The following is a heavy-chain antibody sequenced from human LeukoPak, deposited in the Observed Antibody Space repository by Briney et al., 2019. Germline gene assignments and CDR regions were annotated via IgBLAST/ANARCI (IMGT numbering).Heavy chain of an antibody. D-gene: IGHD6-13*01. Sequence: PSETLSLTCTVSGGSISSSSYYWGWIRQPPGKGLEWIGSIYYSGSTYYNPSLKSRVTISVDTSKNQFSLKRSSVTAADTAVYYCARHQAAAGVDYWGQGTLVTVS. CDR1: GGSISSSSYY. J-gene: IGHJ4*02. V-gene: IGHV4-39*01. CDR3: ARHQAAAGVDY. CDR2: IYYSGST.